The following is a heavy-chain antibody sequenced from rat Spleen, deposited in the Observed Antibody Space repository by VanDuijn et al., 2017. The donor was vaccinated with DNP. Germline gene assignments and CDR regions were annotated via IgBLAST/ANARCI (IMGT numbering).Heavy chain of an antibody. Sequence: EVQLVESGGGLVQPGRSLRLSCAASGFTFNNYWMTWIRQVPGKGLEWVASISTGGGNTYYRDSVKGRFTISRDNAKSTLYLQMDSLRSEETATYYCARVQLGYYALDAWGQGTSVTVSS. CDR1: GFTFNNYW. CDR3: ARVQLGYYALDA. V-gene: IGHV5S11*01. D-gene: IGHD5-1*01. J-gene: IGHJ4*01. CDR2: ISTGGGNT.